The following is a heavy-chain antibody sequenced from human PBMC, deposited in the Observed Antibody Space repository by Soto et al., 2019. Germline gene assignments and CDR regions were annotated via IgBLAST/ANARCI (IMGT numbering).Heavy chain of an antibody. CDR2: IHYSGST. D-gene: IGHD1-1*01. J-gene: IGHJ5*02. Sequence: PSETLSLTCTVSGGSVSSTSYYWTWIRQPPGKGLEWIGYIHYSGSTSYNPSLKSRVSISLDRSRNQFSLKLTSVTAADTAIYYPALDAYASNWTGRCLDRCGQGNMIAASS. V-gene: IGHV4-61*01. CDR1: GGSVSSTSYY. CDR3: ALDAYASNWTGRCLDR.